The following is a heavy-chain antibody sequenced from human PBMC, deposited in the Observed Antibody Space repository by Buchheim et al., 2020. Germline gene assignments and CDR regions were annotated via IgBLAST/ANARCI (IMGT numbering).Heavy chain of an antibody. CDR1: GYNFISYY. J-gene: IGHJ4*02. V-gene: IGHV1-46*01. Sequence: QVQLVQSGAEVKKPGTSVKVSCKTSGYNFISYYMHWVRQAPGQGLEWMGLINPSGGSTTYAQNFQGRVTMTRDRSTNTVYMELSSLRSDDTAVYYCTREGNYNRFDYWGPGTL. CDR3: TREGNYNRFDY. D-gene: IGHD3-10*01. CDR2: INPSGGST.